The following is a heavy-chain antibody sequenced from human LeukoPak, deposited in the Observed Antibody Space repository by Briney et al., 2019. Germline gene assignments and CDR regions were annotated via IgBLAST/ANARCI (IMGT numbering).Heavy chain of an antibody. CDR3: ATRRAPRYYGSGSYLDY. V-gene: IGHV3-7*01. CDR2: IKQDGSEK. J-gene: IGHJ4*02. D-gene: IGHD3-10*01. Sequence: GGSLRLSCAASGFTSSSYWMSWVRQAPGKGLEWVANIKQDGSEKNYVDSVKGRFTISRDNAKNSLYLQMNSLGAEDMAVYYCATRRAPRYYGSGSYLDYWGQGTLVTVSS. CDR1: GFTSSSYW.